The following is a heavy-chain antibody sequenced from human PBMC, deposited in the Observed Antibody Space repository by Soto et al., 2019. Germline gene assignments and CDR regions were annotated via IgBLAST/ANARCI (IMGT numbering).Heavy chain of an antibody. CDR3: AKATATGGGAFDI. Sequence: PGGSLRLSCAASGFTFNTYPMHWVRQAPGKGLEWVAVIPYDGTNEWYADSVRGRFIISRDRSKNTVYLQMNSLTAGDTAVYYCAKATATGGGAFDISGQGTMVTVSS. V-gene: IGHV3-30*07. CDR1: GFTFNTYP. CDR2: IPYDGTNE. J-gene: IGHJ3*02. D-gene: IGHD2-8*02.